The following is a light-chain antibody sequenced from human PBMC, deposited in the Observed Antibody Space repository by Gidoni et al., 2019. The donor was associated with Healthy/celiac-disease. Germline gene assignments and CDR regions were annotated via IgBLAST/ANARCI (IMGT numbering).Light chain of an antibody. CDR1: QSVSRSY. CDR3: HQYGSSPLT. CDR2: GAS. V-gene: IGKV3-20*01. Sequence: EIVLTQSPGTLSLSPGERATLSCRASQSVSRSYLAWYQQKPGHAPRLLIYGASSMATGIPDRFSGSGSGTDFTLTISRLEPEDFAVYYCHQYGSSPLTFGGGTKVEIK. J-gene: IGKJ4*01.